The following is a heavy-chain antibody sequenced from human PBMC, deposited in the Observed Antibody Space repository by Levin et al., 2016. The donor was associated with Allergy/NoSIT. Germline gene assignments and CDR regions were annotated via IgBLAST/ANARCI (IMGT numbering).Heavy chain of an antibody. CDR3: ARDPWVDSGSYAGEDY. V-gene: IGHV4-34*01. J-gene: IGHJ4*02. D-gene: IGHD1-26*01. Sequence: WIRQPPGKGLEWIGEINHSGSTNYNPSLKSRVTISVDTSKNQFSLKLSSVTAADTAVYYCARDPWVDSGSYAGEDYWGQGTLVTVSS. CDR2: INHSGST.